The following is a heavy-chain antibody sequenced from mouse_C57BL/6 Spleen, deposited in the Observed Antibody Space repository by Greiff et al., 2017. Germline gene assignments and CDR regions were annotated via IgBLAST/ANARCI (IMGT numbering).Heavy chain of an antibody. J-gene: IGHJ4*01. CDR3: ARWNYYGSSYAMDY. V-gene: IGHV1-26*01. CDR1: GYTFTDYY. Sequence: EVQLQQSGPELVKPGASVKISCKASGYTFTDYYMNWVKQSHGKSLEWIGDINPNNGGTSYNQKFKGKATLTVDKSSSTAYMELRSLTSEDSAVYYGARWNYYGSSYAMDYWGQGTSVTVSS. CDR2: INPNNGGT. D-gene: IGHD1-1*01.